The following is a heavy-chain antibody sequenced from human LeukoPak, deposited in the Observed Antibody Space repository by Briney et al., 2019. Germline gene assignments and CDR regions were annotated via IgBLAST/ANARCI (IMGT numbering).Heavy chain of an antibody. CDR2: IKQDGSEK. CDR1: GFTFSSYW. CDR3: ARAEGWFGEVEGDWFDP. D-gene: IGHD3-10*01. V-gene: IGHV3-7*01. Sequence: PGGSLRLSCAASGFTFSSYWMSWVRQAPGKGLEWVANIKQDGSEKYYVDSVKGRFTISRDNAKNSLYLQMNSLRAEDTAVYYCARAEGWFGEVEGDWFDPWGQGTLVTVTS. J-gene: IGHJ5*02.